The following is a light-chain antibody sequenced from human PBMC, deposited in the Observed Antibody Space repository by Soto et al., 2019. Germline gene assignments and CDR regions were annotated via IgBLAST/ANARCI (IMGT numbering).Light chain of an antibody. CDR3: QQYHTSSIT. CDR2: DAS. Sequence: DIQMTQSPSTLSASVGDRVTITCRASQTISNWLAWYQQKPGKAPTLLIYDASTLERGVQSRFSGTGSGTEFTLSIESLQPDDFATYYCQQYHTSSITFGQGTRLEIK. CDR1: QTISNW. J-gene: IGKJ5*01. V-gene: IGKV1-5*01.